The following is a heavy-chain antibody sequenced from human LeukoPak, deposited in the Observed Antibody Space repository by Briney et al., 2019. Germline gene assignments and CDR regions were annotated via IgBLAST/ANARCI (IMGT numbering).Heavy chain of an antibody. D-gene: IGHD3-10*01. J-gene: IGHJ3*02. CDR1: GFTFSDYY. CDR2: ISSSGSTI. Sequence: PGGSLRLSCAASGFTFSDYYMSWIRQAPGKGLEWVSYISSSGSTIYYADSVKGRFTTSRDNAKNSLYLQMNSLRAEDTAVYYCASPRWFGELFPVDAFDIWGQGTMVTVSS. CDR3: ASPRWFGELFPVDAFDI. V-gene: IGHV3-11*01.